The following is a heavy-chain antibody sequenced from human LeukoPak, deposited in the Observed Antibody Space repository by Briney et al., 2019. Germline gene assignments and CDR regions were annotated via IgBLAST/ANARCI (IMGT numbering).Heavy chain of an antibody. CDR1: GGSISSSNW. Sequence: SETLSLTCAVSGGSISSSNWWTWVRQPPGKGLEWIGEIYHSGSTNYNPSLKSRVTMSVDKSKNQFSLKLSSVTAADTAVYYCARVGGLRYFDWLLSQFWFDPWGQGTLVTVSS. CDR2: IYHSGST. J-gene: IGHJ5*02. V-gene: IGHV4-4*02. CDR3: ARVGGLRYFDWLLSQFWFDP. D-gene: IGHD3-9*01.